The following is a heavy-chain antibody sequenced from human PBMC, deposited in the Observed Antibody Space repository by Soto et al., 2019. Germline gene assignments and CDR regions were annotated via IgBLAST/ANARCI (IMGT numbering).Heavy chain of an antibody. CDR1: GGTFSSYT. Sequence: QVQLVQSGAEVKKPGSSVKVSCKASGGTFSSYTISWVRQAPGQGLEWMGRIIPILGIANYAQKFQGRVTITADKSTSTAYMELSSLRSEDTAVYYCARARPLLPVSCSSTSWCVLGMDVWGQGTTVTVSS. J-gene: IGHJ6*02. V-gene: IGHV1-69*02. CDR2: IIPILGIA. D-gene: IGHD2-2*01. CDR3: ARARPLLPVSCSSTSWCVLGMDV.